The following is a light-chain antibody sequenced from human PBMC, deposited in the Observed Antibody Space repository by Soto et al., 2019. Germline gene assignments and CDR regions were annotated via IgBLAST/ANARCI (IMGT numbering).Light chain of an antibody. CDR1: QSLSSF. V-gene: IGKV3-11*01. CDR3: QQHHSWPLT. Sequence: EIVLTQSPATLSLSPGERVTLSCRASQSLSSFLAWYQQKPGQAPMLLIYDASNRATGIPARFTGSGSGTDFTLTIRSLEPEDSAVYYCQQHHSWPLTVGGGTKVDI. CDR2: DAS. J-gene: IGKJ4*01.